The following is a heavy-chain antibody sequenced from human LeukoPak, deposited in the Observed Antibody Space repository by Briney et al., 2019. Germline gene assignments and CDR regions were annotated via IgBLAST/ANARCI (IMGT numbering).Heavy chain of an antibody. D-gene: IGHD4-17*01. V-gene: IGHV3-23*01. CDR3: AKGAEDFGDSTTDY. CDR2: ISGSGGKT. Sequence: GGSLRLSCAASAFTFSNYAMSWFRQAPGKGLEWVSVISGSGGKTYYADSMKGRFTISRDNSRNTVFLQMNSLRAEDTAVYYCAKGAEDFGDSTTDYWGQGTLVTVSS. CDR1: AFTFSNYA. J-gene: IGHJ4*02.